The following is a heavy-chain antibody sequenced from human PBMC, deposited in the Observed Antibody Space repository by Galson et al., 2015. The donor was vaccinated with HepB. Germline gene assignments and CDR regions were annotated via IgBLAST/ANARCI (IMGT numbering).Heavy chain of an antibody. CDR3: TRLQLAHFDY. Sequence: CAISGDSVSSNSAAWNWMRQSPSRDLEWLGRTYYRSKWYNDYAVSVKSRITINPDTSKNQFSLQLNSVTPEDTAVYYCTRLQLAHFDYWGQGTLVTVSS. D-gene: IGHD5-18*01. CDR2: TYYRSKWYN. J-gene: IGHJ4*02. CDR1: GDSVSSNSAA. V-gene: IGHV6-1*01.